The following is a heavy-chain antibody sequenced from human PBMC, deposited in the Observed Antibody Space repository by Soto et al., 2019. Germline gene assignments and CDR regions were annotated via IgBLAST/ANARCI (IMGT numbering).Heavy chain of an antibody. J-gene: IGHJ3*02. V-gene: IGHV5-10-1*01. CDR2: IDPSDSYT. Sequence: PGESLTISCTCSGYSFTRYWISWVRQMPGKGLEWMGRIDPSDSYTNYSPSFEGHVTISADKSISTAYLQWSSLRASDTAMYYCARRGTVTSDAFDIWGQGTMVTVSS. D-gene: IGHD4-17*01. CDR3: ARRGTVTSDAFDI. CDR1: GYSFTRYW.